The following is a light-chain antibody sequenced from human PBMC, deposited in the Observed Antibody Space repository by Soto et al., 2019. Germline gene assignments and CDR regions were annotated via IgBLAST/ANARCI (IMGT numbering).Light chain of an antibody. V-gene: IGLV2-14*01. CDR3: HPYTSTSPYV. CDR2: EVS. CDR1: SSDVGGYNH. J-gene: IGLJ1*01. Sequence: QSALTQPASVSESPGQSITISCAGTSSDVGGYNHVSWYQQHADKAPKLLIHEVSNRPSGVSNRFSGSKSGNTASLTISGLQADVESDYYCHPYTSTSPYVLGTGPKVTV.